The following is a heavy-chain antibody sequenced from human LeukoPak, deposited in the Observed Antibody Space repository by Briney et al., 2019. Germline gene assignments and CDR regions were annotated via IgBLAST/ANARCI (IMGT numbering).Heavy chain of an antibody. J-gene: IGHJ4*02. Sequence: ETLSLTCTASSGSISTAGYSWNWVRQAPGKGLEWVSYISSGSSTIYYADSVKGRFTISRDNAKNSLYLQMNSLRDEDTAVYYCARGRPRDYPFDYWGQGTLVTVSS. CDR1: SGSISTAGYS. D-gene: IGHD4-17*01. CDR3: ARGRPRDYPFDY. V-gene: IGHV3-48*02. CDR2: ISSGSSTI.